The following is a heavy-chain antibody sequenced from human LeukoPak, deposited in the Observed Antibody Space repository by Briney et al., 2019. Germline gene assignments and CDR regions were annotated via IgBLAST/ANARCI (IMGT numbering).Heavy chain of an antibody. V-gene: IGHV3-11*04. D-gene: IGHD5-24*01. CDR3: ARDPIHRDDYNAA. Sequence: GGSLRLSCAASGFTFSDYYMSWIRQAPGKGLEWASYISSSGSTIYYADSVKGRFTISRDNAKNSLYLQMNSLRAEDTAVYYCARDPIHRDDYNAAWGQGTLVSVSS. CDR2: ISSSGSTI. J-gene: IGHJ5*02. CDR1: GFTFSDYY.